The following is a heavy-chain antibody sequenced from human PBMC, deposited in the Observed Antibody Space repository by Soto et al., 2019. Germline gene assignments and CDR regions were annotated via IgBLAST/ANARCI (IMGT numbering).Heavy chain of an antibody. CDR2: DIPALEIV. V-gene: IGHV1-69*02. Sequence: QGLLAQSGAEVKKPGSSVRVSSKASGGTFTSYTLTWLRQAPGQGPEWMGRDIPALEIVEYGEKFQGRVTMTADTSKSTAYMEMRSLTSDDTAVYYCAAVAGTSEFVGDFEFWGQGTQVTV. J-gene: IGHJ4*02. CDR1: GGTFTSYT. CDR3: AAVAGTSEFVGDFEF. D-gene: IGHD1-1*01.